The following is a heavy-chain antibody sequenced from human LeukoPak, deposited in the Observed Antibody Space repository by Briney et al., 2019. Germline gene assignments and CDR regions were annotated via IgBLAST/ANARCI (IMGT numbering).Heavy chain of an antibody. J-gene: IGHJ4*02. D-gene: IGHD5-18*01. CDR2: IIPIFGTA. Sequence: SVKVSCRASGGTFSSYAISWVRQAPGQGLEWMGGIIPIFGTANYAQKFQGRVTITADKSTSTAYMELSSLRSEDTAVYYCAVRGYSYGYPMSGLDYWGQGTLVTVSS. CDR1: GGTFSSYA. V-gene: IGHV1-69*06. CDR3: AVRGYSYGYPMSGLDY.